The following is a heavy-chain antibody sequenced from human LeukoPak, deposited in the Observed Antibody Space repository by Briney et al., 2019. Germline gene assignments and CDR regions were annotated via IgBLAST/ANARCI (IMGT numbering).Heavy chain of an antibody. D-gene: IGHD3-10*01. CDR1: GFTFSSYE. CDR2: ISSSGSTI. V-gene: IGHV3-48*03. J-gene: IGHJ4*02. Sequence: GGSLRLSCAASGFTFSSYEMNWVRQAPGKGLEWVSYISSSGSTIYYADSVKGRFTISRDNAKNSLYLQMNSLRAEDTAVYYCARGYYGSGSYYQEGIFDYWGQGTLVTASS. CDR3: ARGYYGSGSYYQEGIFDY.